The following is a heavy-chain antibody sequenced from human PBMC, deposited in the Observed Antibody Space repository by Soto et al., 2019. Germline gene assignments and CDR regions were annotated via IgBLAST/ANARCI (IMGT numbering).Heavy chain of an antibody. Sequence: PGGSLRLSCAASGFTFSSYAMHWVRQAPGKGLEWVAVISYEGNNKYYADSVKGRFTISRDNSKNTLYLQMNSLRAEDTAVYYCARDRYYYDTSGLYYFDYWAQGTLVTVSS. CDR3: ARDRYYYDTSGLYYFDY. CDR1: GFTFSSYA. V-gene: IGHV3-30-3*01. J-gene: IGHJ4*02. CDR2: ISYEGNNK. D-gene: IGHD3-22*01.